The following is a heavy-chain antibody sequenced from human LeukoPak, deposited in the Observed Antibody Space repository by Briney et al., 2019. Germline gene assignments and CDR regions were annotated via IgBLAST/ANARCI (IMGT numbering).Heavy chain of an antibody. D-gene: IGHD2-2*01. V-gene: IGHV3-23*01. Sequence: GGSLRLSCAASGFTFSSYAMSWVRQAPGKGLEWVSAISGSGGSTYYADSVKGRFTISRDNSKNTLYLQMNSLRAEDTAVYYCAKDVYGYCSSTSCYFRSYYFDYWGQGTLVTVSS. CDR1: GFTFSSYA. J-gene: IGHJ4*02. CDR2: ISGSGGST. CDR3: AKDVYGYCSSTSCYFRSYYFDY.